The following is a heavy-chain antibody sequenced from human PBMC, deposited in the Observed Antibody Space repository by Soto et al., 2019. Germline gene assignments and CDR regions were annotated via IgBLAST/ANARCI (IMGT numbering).Heavy chain of an antibody. CDR3: AREGPAPYYYYGMDV. Sequence: QVQLVQSGGEVKKPGASVKVSCKTSGYSFTTYGISWVRQAPGQGLEWMGWISAYNGNTNYAQKLQGRVTMTTDTYXXTAYMELRSLRSDDTAVYYCAREGPAPYYYYGMDVWGQGSTVTVSS. J-gene: IGHJ6*02. CDR2: ISAYNGNT. V-gene: IGHV1-18*01. CDR1: GYSFTTYG.